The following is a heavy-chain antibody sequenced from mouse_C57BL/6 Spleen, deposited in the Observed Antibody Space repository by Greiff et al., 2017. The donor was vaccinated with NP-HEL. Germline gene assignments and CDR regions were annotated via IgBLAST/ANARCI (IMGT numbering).Heavy chain of an antibody. V-gene: IGHV1-80*01. CDR1: GYAFSSYW. J-gene: IGHJ3*01. D-gene: IGHD3-2*02. CDR2: IYPGDGDT. Sequence: VHLVESGAELVKPGASVKISCKASGYAFSSYWMNWVKQRPGKGLEWIGQIYPGDGDTNYNGKFKGKATLTADKSSSTASMQLSSLTSEDSAVYCCARDSSGYAWVAYWGQGTLGTVSA. CDR3: ARDSSGYAWVAY.